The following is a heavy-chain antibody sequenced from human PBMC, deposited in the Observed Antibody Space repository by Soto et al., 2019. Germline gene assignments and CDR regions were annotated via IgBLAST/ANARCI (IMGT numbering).Heavy chain of an antibody. V-gene: IGHV3-11*01. Sequence: GGSLRLSCAASGFTFSDYYMSWIRQAPGKGLEWVSYISSSGSTIYYADSVKGRFTISRDNAKNSLYLQMNSLRAEDTAVYYCARDRYCSSTSCYAKMTFDYWGQGTLVTVSS. CDR1: GFTFSDYY. CDR3: ARDRYCSSTSCYAKMTFDY. CDR2: ISSSGSTI. J-gene: IGHJ4*02. D-gene: IGHD2-2*01.